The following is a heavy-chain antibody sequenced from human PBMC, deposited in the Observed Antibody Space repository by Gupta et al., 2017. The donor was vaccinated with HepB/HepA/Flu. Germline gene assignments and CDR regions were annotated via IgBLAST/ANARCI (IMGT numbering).Heavy chain of an antibody. Sequence: EVHVLESGGTLVQPGGSLRLSCEASGFTFSTSAMTWVRQAPGRGLEWVAGITESSGGTFYEDPVKGRVTVTRDNSKNTLYLQMNSLRADDTAEYYCAKVWGGYYFDYWGQGTLVIVS. CDR3: AKVWGGYYFDY. CDR2: ITESSGGT. J-gene: IGHJ4*02. D-gene: IGHD3-3*01. CDR1: GFTFSTSA. V-gene: IGHV3-23*01.